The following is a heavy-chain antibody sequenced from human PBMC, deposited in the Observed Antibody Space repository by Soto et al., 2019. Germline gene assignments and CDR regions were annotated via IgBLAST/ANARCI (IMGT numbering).Heavy chain of an antibody. CDR3: ARGYSYGYFDNY. Sequence: QVQLVQSGAEVKKPGSSVKVSCKASGGTFRSYTISWVRQAPGQGLEWMGRIIPILGIANYAQKFQGRVTITADKSTSTAYMELSSLRSEDTAVYYCARGYSYGYFDNYWGQGTLVTVSS. J-gene: IGHJ4*02. D-gene: IGHD5-18*01. V-gene: IGHV1-69*02. CDR2: IIPILGIA. CDR1: GGTFRSYT.